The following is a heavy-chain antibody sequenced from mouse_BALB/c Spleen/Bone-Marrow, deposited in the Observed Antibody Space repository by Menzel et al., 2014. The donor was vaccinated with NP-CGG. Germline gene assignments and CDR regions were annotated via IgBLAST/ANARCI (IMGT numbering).Heavy chain of an antibody. CDR1: GFSLTDYG. D-gene: IGHD1-3*01. CDR2: IWGGGST. J-gene: IGHJ4*01. CDR3: AKHRLTYYAMDY. Sequence: QVQLQQSGPGLVAPSQSLSITCTVSGFSLTDYGVSWIRLPPGKGLEWLGVIWGGGSTYYNSALKSRLSISKDNSKSQVFLEMNSLQTDDTAMYYCAKHRLTYYAMDYWGQGTSVTVSS. V-gene: IGHV2-6-5*01.